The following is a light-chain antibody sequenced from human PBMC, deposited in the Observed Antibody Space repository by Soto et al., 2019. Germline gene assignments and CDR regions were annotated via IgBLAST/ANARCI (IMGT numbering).Light chain of an antibody. CDR1: SSDVGGYDY. CDR3: SSYTGSSTFV. J-gene: IGLJ1*01. Sequence: QSVLTQPASVSGSPGQSITTSCTGTSSDVGGYDYVSWYQQLPGKAPKLLIYDVNNRPSGVSHRFSGSKSGNTASLTISGLQAEDEADYYRSSYTGSSTFVFGTGTKVTV. V-gene: IGLV2-14*01. CDR2: DVN.